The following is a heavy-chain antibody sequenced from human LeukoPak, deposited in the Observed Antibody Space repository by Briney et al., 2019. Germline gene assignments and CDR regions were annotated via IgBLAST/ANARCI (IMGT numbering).Heavy chain of an antibody. V-gene: IGHV3-30*18. CDR3: AKGNSSSGGFDY. CDR1: GFTFSNYG. Sequence: GRSLRLSCAASGFTFSNYGMHWVRQAPGKGLEWVAFISYDGSYKYYADSVKGRFTISRDNSKNTLYLQMNSLRAEDTAVYYCAKGNSSSGGFDYWGQGTLVTVSS. J-gene: IGHJ4*02. CDR2: ISYDGSYK. D-gene: IGHD6-6*01.